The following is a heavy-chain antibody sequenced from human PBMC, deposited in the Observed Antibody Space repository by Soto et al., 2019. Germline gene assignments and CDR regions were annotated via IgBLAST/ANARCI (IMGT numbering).Heavy chain of an antibody. Sequence: SDTLSLTCTVSGGSISSGYWSWLRQSPGEGLEWIGHISNTGTTNYSPSLKSRVFMSVDTSKTQISLKVSSVNAADTAVYYCARGTRSNSGYEPDWYF. CDR2: ISNTGTT. J-gene: IGHJ2*01. V-gene: IGHV4-59*07. CDR1: GGSISSGY. D-gene: IGHD5-12*01. CDR3: ARGTRSNSGYEPDWYF.